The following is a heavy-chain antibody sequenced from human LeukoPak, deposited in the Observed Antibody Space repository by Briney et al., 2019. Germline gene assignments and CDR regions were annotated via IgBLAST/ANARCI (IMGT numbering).Heavy chain of an antibody. V-gene: IGHV3-30-3*01. CDR2: ISYDGSNK. Sequence: GGSLRLSCAGSGFTFSNYWMTWVRQAPGKGLEWVAVISYDGSNKYYADSVKGRFTISRDNSKNTLYLQMNSLRAEDTAVYYCARGKNPRFGELSPLDYWGQGTLVTVSS. J-gene: IGHJ4*02. CDR3: ARGKNPRFGELSPLDY. CDR1: GFTFSNYW. D-gene: IGHD3-10*01.